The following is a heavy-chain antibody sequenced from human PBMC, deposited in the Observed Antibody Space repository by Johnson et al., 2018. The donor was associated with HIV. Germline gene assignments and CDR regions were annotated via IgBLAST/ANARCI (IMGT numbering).Heavy chain of an antibody. CDR1: GFTFSSYW. D-gene: IGHD1-14*01. CDR3: ATRDPTHRPGVFDI. Sequence: VQLVESGGGLVQPGGSLRLSCAASGFTFSSYWMHWVRQAPGKGLVWVSRINSDGSSTNYADSVKGRFTISRDNAKNTLYLQMNSLRAEDTAVYYCATRDPTHRPGVFDIWGQGTMVTVSS. CDR2: INSDGSST. V-gene: IGHV3-74*01. J-gene: IGHJ3*02.